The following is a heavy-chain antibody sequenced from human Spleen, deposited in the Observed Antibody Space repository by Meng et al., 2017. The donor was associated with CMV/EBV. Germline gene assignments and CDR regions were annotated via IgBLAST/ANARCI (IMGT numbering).Heavy chain of an antibody. Sequence: GGSLRLSCAASGFIFGSFAMTWVRQAPGKGLEWVSVIYSGGSATYYADSMKGRFTISRDNSKNTLFLQMDSLGAEDTAVYYCAKIGSFTYYYYGMDVWGQGTTVTVSS. J-gene: IGHJ6*02. CDR2: IYSGGSAT. V-gene: IGHV3-23*03. D-gene: IGHD1-26*01. CDR3: AKIGSFTYYYYGMDV. CDR1: GFIFGSFA.